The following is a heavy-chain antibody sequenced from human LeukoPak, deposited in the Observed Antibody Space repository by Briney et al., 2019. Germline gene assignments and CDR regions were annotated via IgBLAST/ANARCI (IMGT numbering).Heavy chain of an antibody. Sequence: ASVKVSCKASGYTFTSYYMHWVRQAPGQGLEWMGIIDPSGGSTSYAQKFQGRVTMTRDMSTSTVYMELSSLRSEDTAVYYCARGEQLVPFDYWGQGTLVTVSS. CDR3: ARGEQLVPFDY. CDR1: GYTFTSYY. V-gene: IGHV1-46*01. D-gene: IGHD6-6*01. J-gene: IGHJ4*02. CDR2: IDPSGGST.